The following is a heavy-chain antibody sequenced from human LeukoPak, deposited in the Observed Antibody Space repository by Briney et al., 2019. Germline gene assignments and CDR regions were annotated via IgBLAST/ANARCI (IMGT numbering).Heavy chain of an antibody. J-gene: IGHJ4*02. D-gene: IGHD5-12*01. V-gene: IGHV4-30-2*01. CDR3: ASVDIVATMTFDY. CDR2: IYHSGST. Sequence: SETLSLTCAVSGGSISSGGYSWSWIRQAPGKGLEWIGYIYHSGSTYYNPSLKSRVTISVDRSKNQFSLKLSSVTAADTAVYYCASVDIVATMTFDYWGQGTLVTVSS. CDR1: GGSISSGGYS.